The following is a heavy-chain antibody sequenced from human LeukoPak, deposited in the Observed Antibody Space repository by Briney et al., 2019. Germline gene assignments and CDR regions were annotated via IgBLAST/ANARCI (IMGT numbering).Heavy chain of an antibody. Sequence: GGSLRLSCAASGFSFSVYEMHWVRQAPGKGLEWISDISSSGTTTYYADSVKGRFTISRDNAKNSLYLQMNSLRAEDTAAYYCTTLTVASNFDYWGQGTLVTVSS. CDR1: GFSFSVYE. V-gene: IGHV3-48*03. CDR2: ISSSGTTT. D-gene: IGHD6-19*01. CDR3: TTLTVASNFDY. J-gene: IGHJ4*02.